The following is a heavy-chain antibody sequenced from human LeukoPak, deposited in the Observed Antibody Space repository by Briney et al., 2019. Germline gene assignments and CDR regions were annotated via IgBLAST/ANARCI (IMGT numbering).Heavy chain of an antibody. J-gene: IGHJ4*02. CDR1: GGTFSSYA. CDR3: ARDDLPYYGSGRSFDY. V-gene: IGHV1-69*05. CDR2: IIPIFGTA. D-gene: IGHD3-10*01. Sequence: SVKVSCKASGGTFSSYAISWVRQAPGQGLEWMGGIIPIFGTANYAQKFQGRVTITTDESTSTAYMELSSLRSEDTAVYYCARDDLPYYGSGRSFDYWGQGTLVTGSS.